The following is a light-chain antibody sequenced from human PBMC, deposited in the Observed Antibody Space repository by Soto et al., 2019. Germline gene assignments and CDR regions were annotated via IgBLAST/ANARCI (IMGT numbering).Light chain of an antibody. J-gene: IGKJ1*01. V-gene: IGKV1-27*01. CDR2: AAS. CDR3: QKDNSAPRT. CDR1: QGISNY. Sequence: DIQMTQSPSSLSASVGDRVTITCQASQGISNYLAWYQQKPGKVPKLLIYAASTLQSGVPSRFSGSGSGSDFTLTSSSLQPEDVATYYCQKDNSAPRTFGQGTKVEIK.